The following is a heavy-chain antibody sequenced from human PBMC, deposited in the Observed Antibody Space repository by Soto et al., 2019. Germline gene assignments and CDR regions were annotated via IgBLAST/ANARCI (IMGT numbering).Heavy chain of an antibody. CDR1: GFTFSNYE. J-gene: IGHJ6*02. Sequence: EVQLVESRGGLVQAGGSLRLFCAASGFTFSNYEMNWVRQAPGKGLEWVSYIGTRGRTIYYADSVKGRFTISRDNAKNSLYLQMNSLRAEDTAVYYCARDPAIYSGKFDYGLDVWGQGTTVTVSS. CDR2: IGTRGRTI. D-gene: IGHD4-4*01. V-gene: IGHV3-48*03. CDR3: ARDPAIYSGKFDYGLDV.